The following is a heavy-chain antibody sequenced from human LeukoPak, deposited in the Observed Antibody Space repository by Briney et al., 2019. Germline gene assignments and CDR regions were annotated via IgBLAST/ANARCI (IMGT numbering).Heavy chain of an antibody. V-gene: IGHV3-7*01. D-gene: IGHD3-22*01. CDR2: IKQDGSEK. CDR1: GFTFSSDW. CDR3: ARSRMVYYYDSSGYGDY. J-gene: IGHJ4*02. Sequence: GGSLRLSCAASGFTFSSDWMSWVRQAPGKGLEWVANIKQDGSEKYYVDSVKGRFTISRDNAKNSLYLQMNSLRAEDTAVYYCARSRMVYYYDSSGYGDYWGQGTLVAVSS.